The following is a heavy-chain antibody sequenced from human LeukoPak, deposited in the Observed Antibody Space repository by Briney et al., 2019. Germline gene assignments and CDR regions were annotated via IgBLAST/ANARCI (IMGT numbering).Heavy chain of an antibody. J-gene: IGHJ3*02. Sequence: SVKVSCKASGGTFSSYAISWVRQAPGQGLEWMGGIIPIFGTANYARKFQGRVTITADESTSTAYMELSSLRSEDTAVYYCATSYPTGDRDAFDIWGQGTMVTVSS. CDR2: IIPIFGTA. D-gene: IGHD7-27*01. CDR1: GGTFSSYA. CDR3: ATSYPTGDRDAFDI. V-gene: IGHV1-69*01.